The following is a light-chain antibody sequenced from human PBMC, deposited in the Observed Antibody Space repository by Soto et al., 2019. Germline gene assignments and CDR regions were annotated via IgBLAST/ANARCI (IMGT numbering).Light chain of an antibody. CDR2: LGS. J-gene: IGKJ4*01. V-gene: IGKV2-28*01. CDR1: QSLLHSNGYTY. CDR3: MQALQTPLT. Sequence: SQSLLHSNGYTYLDWYLQKPGQSPQLLIYLGSNRSSGVPDRFSGSGSGTDFTLKISRVEAEDVGVYYCMQALQTPLTFGGGTKVEIK.